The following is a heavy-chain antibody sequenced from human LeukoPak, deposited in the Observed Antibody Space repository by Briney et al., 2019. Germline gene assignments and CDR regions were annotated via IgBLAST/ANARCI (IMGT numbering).Heavy chain of an antibody. Sequence: ASVKVSCKASGGTFSSYAISWVRQAPGRGLEWMGGIIPIFGTANYAQKFQGRVTITTDESTSTAYMELSSLRSEDTAVYYCARWNERVRGVFDYWGQETLVTVSS. CDR3: ARWNERVRGVFDY. V-gene: IGHV1-69*05. D-gene: IGHD3-10*01. J-gene: IGHJ4*02. CDR2: IIPIFGTA. CDR1: GGTFSSYA.